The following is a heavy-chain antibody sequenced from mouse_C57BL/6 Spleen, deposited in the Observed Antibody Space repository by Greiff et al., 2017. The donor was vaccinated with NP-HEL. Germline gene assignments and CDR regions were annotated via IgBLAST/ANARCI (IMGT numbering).Heavy chain of an antibody. Sequence: VQLQQSGPELVKPGASVKISCKASGYTFTDYYMNWVKQSHGKSLEWIGDINPNNGGTSYNQKFKGKATLTVDKSSSTAYMELRSLTSEDSAVYYCARTLFITTVVATPFAYWGQGTLVTVSA. CDR1: GYTFTDYY. D-gene: IGHD1-1*01. CDR3: ARTLFITTVVATPFAY. V-gene: IGHV1-26*01. CDR2: INPNNGGT. J-gene: IGHJ3*01.